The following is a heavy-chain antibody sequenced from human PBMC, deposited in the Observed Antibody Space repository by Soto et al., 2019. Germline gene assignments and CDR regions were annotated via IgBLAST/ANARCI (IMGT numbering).Heavy chain of an antibody. CDR3: ARKTGIVVVPAAVFDY. D-gene: IGHD2-2*01. CDR2: IYYSGST. CDR1: GGSISSSSYY. V-gene: IGHV4-39*01. Sequence: QLQLQESGPGLVKPSETLSLTCTVSGGSISSSSYYWGWIRQPPGKGLEWIGSIYYSGSTYYNPSLKSRVTISVDTSKNQFSLKLSSVTAADTAVYYCARKTGIVVVPAAVFDYWGQGTLVTVSS. J-gene: IGHJ4*02.